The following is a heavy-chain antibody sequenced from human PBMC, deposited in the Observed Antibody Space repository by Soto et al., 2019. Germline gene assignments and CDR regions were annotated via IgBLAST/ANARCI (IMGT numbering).Heavy chain of an antibody. J-gene: IGHJ5*02. CDR1: GYTFTHYW. V-gene: IGHV5-51*01. Sequence: LGESLKISCKGSGYTFTHYWIGWVRQVPGKGLEWLGVIYPSDSATRYNPSFQGQVAMSADPSINTAYLQWSSLKASDTAMYFCASFCFKGGTPSAEIVSWGQGTQVT. CDR3: ASFCFKGGTPSAEIVS. CDR2: IYPSDSAT. D-gene: IGHD2-2*01.